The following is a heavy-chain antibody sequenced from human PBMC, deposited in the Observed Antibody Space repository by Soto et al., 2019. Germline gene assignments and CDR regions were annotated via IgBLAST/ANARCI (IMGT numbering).Heavy chain of an antibody. J-gene: IGHJ6*02. D-gene: IGHD3-3*01. Sequence: GSLRLSCAASGFTFSSYGMHWVRQAPGKGLEWVAVISYDGSNKYYADSVKGRFTIPRDNSKNTLYLQMNSLRAEDTAVYYCAKDRRITIFGVVIGPSYGMDVWGQGTTVTVSS. CDR3: AKDRRITIFGVVIGPSYGMDV. CDR1: GFTFSSYG. V-gene: IGHV3-30*18. CDR2: ISYDGSNK.